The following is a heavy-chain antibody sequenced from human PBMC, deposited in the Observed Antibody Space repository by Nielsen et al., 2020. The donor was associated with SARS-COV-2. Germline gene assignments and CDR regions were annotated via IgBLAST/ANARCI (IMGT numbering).Heavy chain of an antibody. V-gene: IGHV4-39*07. CDR2: IYYSGST. CDR3: ARGHWVGGVVNSIVRKTMDV. CDR1: GGSISSSSYY. Sequence: SETLSLTCTVSGGSISSSSYYWGWIRQPPGKGLEWIGSIYYSGSTYYNPSLKSRVTISVDTSKNQFSLKLSSVTAADTAVYYCARGHWVGGVVNSIVRKTMDVWGQGTTVTVSS. J-gene: IGHJ6*02. D-gene: IGHD3-3*01.